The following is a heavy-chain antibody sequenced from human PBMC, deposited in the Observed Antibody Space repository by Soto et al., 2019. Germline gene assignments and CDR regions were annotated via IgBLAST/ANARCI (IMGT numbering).Heavy chain of an antibody. Sequence: ESVGGVVQPGRSLRLSCAASGFTFSSYAMHWVRQAPGKGLEWVAVISYDGSNKYYADSVKGRFTISRDNSKNTLYLQMNSLRAEDTAVYYCARDRATVATLDYWGQGTLVTVSS. CDR3: ARDRATVATLDY. CDR2: ISYDGSNK. V-gene: IGHV3-30-3*01. CDR1: GFTFSSYA. D-gene: IGHD4-17*01. J-gene: IGHJ4*02.